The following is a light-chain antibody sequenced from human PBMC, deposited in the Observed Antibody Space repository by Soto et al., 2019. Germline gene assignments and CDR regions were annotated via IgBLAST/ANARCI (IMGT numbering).Light chain of an antibody. Sequence: DIQMTQSPSSLSASVGDRVTITCQASQDISNYLNWYQQKPGKAPKLLIYDASNLETGVPSRFSGSGSVTDFTFTISSLQPEEIATYYCQQYDNLPAFGGGTKVEIK. CDR1: QDISNY. CDR2: DAS. V-gene: IGKV1-33*01. CDR3: QQYDNLPA. J-gene: IGKJ4*01.